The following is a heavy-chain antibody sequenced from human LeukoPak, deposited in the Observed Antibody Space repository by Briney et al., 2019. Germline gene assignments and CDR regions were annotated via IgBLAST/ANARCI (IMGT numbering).Heavy chain of an antibody. CDR1: GFTFSRYS. CDR2: ISSSSSTI. CDR3: ARGGALGYCATGSWYYDC. V-gene: IGHV3-48*04. J-gene: IGHJ4*02. D-gene: IGHD2-8*01. Sequence: GGSLRLSCAATGFTFSRYSMNWVRQAPGKGLEWVSYISSSSSTISYADSVQGRFTISRDNAKNSLYLQMNSLRADDTAVYYCARGGALGYCATGSWYYDCWGQGTLVTVSS.